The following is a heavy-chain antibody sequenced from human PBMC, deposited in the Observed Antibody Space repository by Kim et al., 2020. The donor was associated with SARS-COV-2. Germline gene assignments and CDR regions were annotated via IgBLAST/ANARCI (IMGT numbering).Heavy chain of an antibody. D-gene: IGHD5-18*01. V-gene: IGHV3-33*01. CDR1: GFTFSSYG. Sequence: GGSLRLSCAASGFTFSSYGMHWVRQAPGKGLEWVAVIWYDGSNKYYADSVKGRFTISRDNSKNTLYLQMNSLRAEDTAVYYCARDHGDTAYMDVWGKGTTVTVSS. J-gene: IGHJ6*03. CDR2: IWYDGSNK. CDR3: ARDHGDTAYMDV.